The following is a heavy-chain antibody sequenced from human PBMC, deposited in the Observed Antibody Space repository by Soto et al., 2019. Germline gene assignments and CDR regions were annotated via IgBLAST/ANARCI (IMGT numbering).Heavy chain of an antibody. CDR3: ARDRGGALDS. CDR2: LSGSGSLS. D-gene: IGHD2-15*01. Sequence: EVLLLESGGGLVQPGGSLRLSCAASGFTFNTFAITWVREAPGKGLEGVSALSGSGSLSYYADSVKGRFTISRDNSKNTMYLQMNNLRVDETAVYFCARDRGGALDSWGQGTLVTVSS. V-gene: IGHV3-23*01. CDR1: GFTFNTFA. J-gene: IGHJ4*02.